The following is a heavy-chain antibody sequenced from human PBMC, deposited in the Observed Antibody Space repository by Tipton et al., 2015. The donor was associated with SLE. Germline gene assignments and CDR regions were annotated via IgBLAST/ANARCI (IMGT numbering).Heavy chain of an antibody. D-gene: IGHD4-23*01. V-gene: IGHV4-30-4*08. Sequence: TLSLTCTVSGGSISSSSYYWGWIRQPPGKGLEWIGYIYYSGSTYYNPSLKSRVTISVDTSKNQFSLKLSSVTAADTAVYYCARVGRPMTTVVTPYYFDYWGQGTLVTVSS. CDR3: ARVGRPMTTVVTPYYFDY. J-gene: IGHJ4*02. CDR2: IYYSGST. CDR1: GGSISSSSYY.